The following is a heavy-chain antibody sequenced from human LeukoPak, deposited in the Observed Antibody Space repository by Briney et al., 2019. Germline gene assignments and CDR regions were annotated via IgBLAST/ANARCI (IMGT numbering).Heavy chain of an antibody. CDR3: ARMVRGIMTAFDV. CDR1: AGSISSNAYY. J-gene: IGHJ3*01. V-gene: IGHV4-30-4*01. D-gene: IGHD3-10*01. Sequence: ASETLSLTCTVSAGSISSNAYYWSWIRQPPGKGLECIGYISYTGSTYYTPSLKSRVTISVGTSKNQFSLKLSSVTAADTAVYYCARMVRGIMTAFDVWGQGTMVTVSS. CDR2: ISYTGST.